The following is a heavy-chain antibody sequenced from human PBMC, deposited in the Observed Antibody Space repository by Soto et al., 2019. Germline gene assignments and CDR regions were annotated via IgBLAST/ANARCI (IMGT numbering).Heavy chain of an antibody. CDR3: ARGQVGVVATH. CDR1: GGSFSGYL. Sequence: QVQLQQWGAGLLKPSETLSLTCAVNGGSFSGYLWTWIRQPPGKGLEWIGEIKDGGKTIYSPSLRSRITISADTSKNQFSLKVNSVTAVDTAVYYCARGQVGVVATHWDQGALVTVSS. J-gene: IGHJ4*02. D-gene: IGHD2-15*01. CDR2: IKDGGKT. V-gene: IGHV4-34*01.